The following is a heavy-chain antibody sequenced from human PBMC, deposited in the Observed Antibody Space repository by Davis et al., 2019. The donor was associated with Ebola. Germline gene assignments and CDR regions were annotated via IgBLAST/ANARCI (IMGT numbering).Heavy chain of an antibody. CDR3: AKHNLGNYGIDV. D-gene: IGHD3-16*01. CDR2: ISASGVKT. Sequence: GESLKISCAASAFNFSAFAMSWVRQAPGQGLEWVADISASGVKTHYTESVKGRFTISRDNFNRRLELQMESLTGEDTATYYCAKHNLGNYGIDVWGQGTTVTVSS. J-gene: IGHJ6*02. V-gene: IGHV3-23*01. CDR1: AFNFSAFA.